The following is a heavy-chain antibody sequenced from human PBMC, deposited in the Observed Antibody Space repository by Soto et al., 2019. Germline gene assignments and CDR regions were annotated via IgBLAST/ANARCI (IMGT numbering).Heavy chain of an antibody. Sequence: QVQLQESGPGLVKPSQTLSLTCTVSGGSISSGGYYWSWIRQHPGKGLEWIGYIYYSGSTYYNPSLKSRVTISVYTSKSQFALKLSSVTAADTAVYYCARVGGINWFDPWGQGTLVTVSS. CDR1: GGSISSGGYY. CDR3: ARVGGINWFDP. D-gene: IGHD3-16*01. J-gene: IGHJ5*02. CDR2: IYYSGST. V-gene: IGHV4-31*03.